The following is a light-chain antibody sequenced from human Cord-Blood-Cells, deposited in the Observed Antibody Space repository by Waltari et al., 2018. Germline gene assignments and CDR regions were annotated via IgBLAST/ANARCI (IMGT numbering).Light chain of an antibody. J-gene: IGKJ5*01. Sequence: EIVLTQSPATLSLSPGERATLSCSASQSVSSYLAWYPQKPGQAPRLFIYDASNRATGIPARFSGSGSGTDFTLTIISLEPEDFAVDYCQQRSNWPITFGRGTRLEIK. CDR1: QSVSSY. CDR2: DAS. V-gene: IGKV3-11*01. CDR3: QQRSNWPIT.